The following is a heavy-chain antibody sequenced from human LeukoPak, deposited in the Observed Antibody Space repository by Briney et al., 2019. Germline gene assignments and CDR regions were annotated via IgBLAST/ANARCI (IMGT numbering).Heavy chain of an antibody. Sequence: GGSLRLSCAASGFTFRNYSMNWVRQAPGKRLEWVSGISDSGGTTDYADSVKGRFAISRDNSNNTLYLQMNSLRAEDTAVYYRAKARSGSSSSCYNYWGQGTLVTVSS. CDR2: ISDSGGTT. CDR3: AKARSGSSSSCYNY. J-gene: IGHJ4*02. D-gene: IGHD2-2*02. CDR1: GFTFRNYS. V-gene: IGHV3-23*01.